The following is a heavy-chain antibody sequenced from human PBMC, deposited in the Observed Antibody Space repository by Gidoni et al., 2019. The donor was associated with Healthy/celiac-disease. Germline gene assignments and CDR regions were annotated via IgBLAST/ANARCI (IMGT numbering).Heavy chain of an antibody. CDR3: AGNTVTNPIYYYYYGMDV. D-gene: IGHD4-4*01. J-gene: IGHJ6*02. Sequence: EVQLVESGGGLVQPGGSLRLSCAASGFTFSRYDMNLVRQAPGKGLEWVSYISSSCSTISYADSVKGRFTISRDNAKNSLYLQMNSLRAEDTAVYYCAGNTVTNPIYYYYYGMDVWGQGTTVTVSS. V-gene: IGHV3-48*03. CDR2: ISSSCSTI. CDR1: GFTFSRYD.